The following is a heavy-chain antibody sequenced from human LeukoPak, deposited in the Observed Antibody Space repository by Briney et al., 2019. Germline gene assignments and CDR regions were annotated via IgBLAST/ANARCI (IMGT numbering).Heavy chain of an antibody. V-gene: IGHV3-23*01. CDR1: GFTFSSYA. CDR3: ARGKALEWLRGPPYAFDI. D-gene: IGHD3-3*01. Sequence: PGGSLRLSCAASGFTFSSYAMSWVRQAPGKGLEWVSAISGSGGSTYYADSVKGRFTISRDNSKNTLYLQMNSLRAGDTAVYYCARGKALEWLRGPPYAFDIWGQGTMVTVSS. CDR2: ISGSGGST. J-gene: IGHJ3*02.